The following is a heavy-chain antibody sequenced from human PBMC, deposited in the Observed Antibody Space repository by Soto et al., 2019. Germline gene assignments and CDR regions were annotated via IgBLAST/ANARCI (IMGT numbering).Heavy chain of an antibody. Sequence: QITLKESGPTLVKPTQTLTLTCTFSGFSLNTYGMGVGWIRQPPGKALEWLALIYWNDDKHYSPSLKSRLTITKDTSKNQVVLTMTSANAVDTATYYCAHRLDGHYVVAYWGPGTPVTVSS. V-gene: IGHV2-5*01. CDR2: IYWNDDK. D-gene: IGHD4-17*01. CDR3: AHRLDGHYVVAY. J-gene: IGHJ4*02. CDR1: GFSLNTYGMG.